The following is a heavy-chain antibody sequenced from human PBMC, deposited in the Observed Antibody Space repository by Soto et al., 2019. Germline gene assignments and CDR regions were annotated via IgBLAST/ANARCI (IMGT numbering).Heavy chain of an antibody. Sequence: SETLSLTCAVSGSPISSGFYWGWIRQPPGKGLEWIGSIYHSGSTYYNPSLKSRVTISVDTSKNQFSLKLTSVTAADTAVYYCARRPVAYYYFDYWGQGTLVTVSS. J-gene: IGHJ4*02. CDR3: ARRPVAYYYFDY. D-gene: IGHD6-19*01. CDR2: IYHSGST. V-gene: IGHV4-38-2*01. CDR1: GSPISSGFY.